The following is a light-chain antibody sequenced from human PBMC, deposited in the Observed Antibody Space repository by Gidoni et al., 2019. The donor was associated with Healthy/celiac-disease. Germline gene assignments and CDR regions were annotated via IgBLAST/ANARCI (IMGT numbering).Light chain of an antibody. CDR2: GAS. J-gene: IGKJ1*01. CDR3: QQYNNWPWT. Sequence: IVMTQSPATLSVSPGERATLSCRASQSVSSNLAWYQQKPGQAPRLLIYGASPRATGIPARLSGSGSGTEFTLTISSLKSEDFAVYYCQQYNNWPWTFGQGTKVEIK. CDR1: QSVSSN. V-gene: IGKV3-15*01.